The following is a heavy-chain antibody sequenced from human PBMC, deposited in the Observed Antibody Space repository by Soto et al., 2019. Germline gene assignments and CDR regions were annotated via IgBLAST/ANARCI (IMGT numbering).Heavy chain of an antibody. J-gene: IGHJ3*02. CDR2: IYYSGST. D-gene: IGHD3-10*01. CDR3: AKNYGNAFDI. Sequence: PSETLSLTCTVSGGSISSYYWSWIRQPPGKGLEWIGYIYYSGSTNYNPSLKSRVTISVDTSKNQFSLKLSSVTAADTAVYYCAKNYGNAFDIWGQGKMVTVSS. V-gene: IGHV4-59*01. CDR1: GGSISSYY.